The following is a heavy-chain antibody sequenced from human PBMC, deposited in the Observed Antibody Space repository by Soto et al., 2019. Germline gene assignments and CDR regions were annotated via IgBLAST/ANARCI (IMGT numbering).Heavy chain of an antibody. CDR2: IYYSGST. J-gene: IGHJ4*02. D-gene: IGHD2-15*01. CDR1: GGSISSSSYY. Sequence: QLQLQESGPGLVKPSETLSLTCTVSGGSISSSSYYWGWIRQPPGKGLEWIGSIYYSGSTYYNPSLKSRVTISVDTSKNQFSLKLSSVTAADTAVYYCARHVPYCSGGSCYPSPLDYWGQGTLVTVSS. V-gene: IGHV4-39*01. CDR3: ARHVPYCSGGSCYPSPLDY.